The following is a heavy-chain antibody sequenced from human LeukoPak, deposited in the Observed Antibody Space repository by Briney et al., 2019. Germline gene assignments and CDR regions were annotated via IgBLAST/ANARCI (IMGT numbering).Heavy chain of an antibody. J-gene: IGHJ5*02. CDR1: GDSINSYS. CDR2: IYYSGSS. D-gene: IGHD5-24*01. Sequence: SSETLSLTCTVSGDSINSYSWNWIWQPPGKGLEWIGYIYYSGSSNYNPSLKSRVTMSVDTSKNQFSLKLSSVTAADTAVYYCARRRLQTSTITEDNWFDPWGQGTLVTVSS. V-gene: IGHV4-59*08. CDR3: ARRRLQTSTITEDNWFDP.